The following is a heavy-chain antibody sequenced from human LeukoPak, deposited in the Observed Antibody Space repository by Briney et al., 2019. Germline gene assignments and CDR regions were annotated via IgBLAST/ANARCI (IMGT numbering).Heavy chain of an antibody. CDR3: AKDTLLRTFGGVIGFDY. D-gene: IGHD3-16*02. CDR2: ISWNSGSI. J-gene: IGHJ4*02. V-gene: IGHV3-9*01. CDR1: GFTFDDYA. Sequence: QPGGSLRLSCAASGFTFDDYAMHWVRHAPGKGLEWVSGISWNSGSIGYADSVKGRFTISRDNAKNSLYLQMNSLRAEDTALYYCAKDTLLRTFGGVIGFDYWGQGTLVTVSS.